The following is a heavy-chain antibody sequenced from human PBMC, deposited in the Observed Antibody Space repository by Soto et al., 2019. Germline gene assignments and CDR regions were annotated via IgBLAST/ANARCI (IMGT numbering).Heavy chain of an antibody. V-gene: IGHV4-34*01. CDR3: ARVPRRGSSRYRLFAP. CDR1: GGSFSGYY. D-gene: IGHD6-13*01. Sequence: SETLSLTCAVYGGSFSGYYWSWIRQPPGKGLEWIGEINHSGSTNYNPSLKSRVTISVDTSKNQFSLKLSSVTAAGTAVYYCARVPRRGSSRYRLFAPWGQGTLVSVSS. CDR2: INHSGST. J-gene: IGHJ5*02.